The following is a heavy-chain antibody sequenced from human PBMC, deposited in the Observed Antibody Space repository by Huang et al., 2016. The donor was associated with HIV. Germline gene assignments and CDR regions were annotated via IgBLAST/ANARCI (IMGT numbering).Heavy chain of an antibody. CDR3: SRGPSTPATEL. V-gene: IGHV4-39*02. CDR2: IYSNGTT. J-gene: IGHJ3*01. CDR1: GDSVDSSYSY. D-gene: IGHD1-1*01. Sequence: QVQLQESGQGLVKPSDTLSLTCIVSGDSVDSSYSYWGWVRQPPGKGLEWMGSIYSNGTTYYNKYLKSRITISVYTSKNHFSLNLKTVTAADTAVYYCSRGPSTPATELWGQGTMVTVSS.